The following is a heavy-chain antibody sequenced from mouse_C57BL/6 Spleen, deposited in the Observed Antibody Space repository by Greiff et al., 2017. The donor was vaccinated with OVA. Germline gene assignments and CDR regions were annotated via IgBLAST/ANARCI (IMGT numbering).Heavy chain of an antibody. V-gene: IGHV1-55*01. CDR1: GYTFTSYW. CDR3: AREDYYGSSWNYAMDY. CDR2: IYPGSGST. J-gene: IGHJ4*01. D-gene: IGHD1-1*01. Sequence: QVQLQQPGAELVKPGASVKMSCKASGYTFTSYWITWVKQRPGQGLEWIGDIYPGSGSTNYNEKFKSKATLTVDTSSSTAYMQLSSLTSEDSAVYYCAREDYYGSSWNYAMDYWGQGTSVTVSS.